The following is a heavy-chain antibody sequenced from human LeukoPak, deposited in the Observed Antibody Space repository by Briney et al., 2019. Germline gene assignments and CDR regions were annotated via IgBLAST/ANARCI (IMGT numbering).Heavy chain of an antibody. J-gene: IGHJ6*02. V-gene: IGHV6-1*01. CDR3: ARLGGAYFKGGMDV. Sequence: SQTLSLTCALSGDSVSSNSASWNWIRQSPSGGLEWLGRTYYRSKWYNDYAVSVKSRITINPDTSKNQFSLQLNSVTPEDTAVYYCARLGGAYFKGGMDVWGQGTTVTVSS. D-gene: IGHD2-21*01. CDR1: GDSVSSNSAS. CDR2: TYYRSKWYN.